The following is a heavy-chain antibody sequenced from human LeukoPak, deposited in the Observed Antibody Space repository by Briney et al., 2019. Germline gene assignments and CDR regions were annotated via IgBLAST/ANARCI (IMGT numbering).Heavy chain of an antibody. CDR2: ISSSGNAI. Sequence: GGSLRLSCAASGFPFSSYEMNWVRQAPGKGLEWVSYISSSGNAIYYADSVKGRFTISRDNAKNTLYLQMHSLRAEDTAVYYCVRAADYGDYGGFDYWGQGTLVTVSS. J-gene: IGHJ4*02. V-gene: IGHV3-48*03. CDR3: VRAADYGDYGGFDY. D-gene: IGHD4-17*01. CDR1: GFPFSSYE.